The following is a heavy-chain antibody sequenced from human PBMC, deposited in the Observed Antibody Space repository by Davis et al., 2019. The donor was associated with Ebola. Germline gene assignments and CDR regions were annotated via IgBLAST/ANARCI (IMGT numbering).Heavy chain of an antibody. CDR2: IIPILGIA. V-gene: IGHV1-69*04. J-gene: IGHJ6*02. CDR1: GGTFSSYA. CDR3: ARDLRYYYGMDV. Sequence: SVKVSCRASGGTFSSYAISWVRQAPGQGLECMGRIIPILGIANYAQKFQGRVTITADKSTSTAYMELSSLRSEDTAVYYCARDLRYYYGMDVWGQGTTVTVSS.